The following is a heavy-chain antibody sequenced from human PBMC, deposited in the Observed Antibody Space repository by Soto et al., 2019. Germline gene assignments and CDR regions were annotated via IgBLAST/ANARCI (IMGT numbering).Heavy chain of an antibody. J-gene: IGHJ6*03. D-gene: IGHD3-3*01. V-gene: IGHV3-73*01. CDR3: TRHVSEGPIYRETYYYYYNMDV. CDR1: GFTFSGSA. Sequence: PGGSLRLSCAASGFTFSGSAMHWVRQASGKGLEWVGRIRSKANSYATAYSASVKGRFTISRDDSKNTAYLQMNSLKTADTAVFYCTRHVSEGPIYRETYYYYYNMDVWGKGTTVTV. CDR2: IRSKANSYAT.